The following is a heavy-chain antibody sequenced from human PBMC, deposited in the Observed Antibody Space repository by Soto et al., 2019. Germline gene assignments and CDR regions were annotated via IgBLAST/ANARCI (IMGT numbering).Heavy chain of an antibody. J-gene: IGHJ4*02. CDR2: INPNSGGT. V-gene: IGHV1-2*04. CDR3: ARGGMVVVVADPYYFDY. CDR1: GYTFTGYY. D-gene: IGHD2-15*01. Sequence: ASVNVSCKASGYTFTGYYMHWVRQAPGQGLEWMGWINPNSGGTNYAQKFQGWVTMTRDTSISTAYMELSRLRSDDTAVYYCARGGMVVVVADPYYFDYWGQGTLVTVSS.